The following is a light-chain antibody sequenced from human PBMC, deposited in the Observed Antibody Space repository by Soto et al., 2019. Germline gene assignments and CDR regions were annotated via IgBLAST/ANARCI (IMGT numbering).Light chain of an antibody. CDR2: HNN. CDR3: GTWDSGLSAV. J-gene: IGLJ2*01. V-gene: IGLV1-51*01. CDR1: SSNIGNNY. Sequence: QSVLTQPPSVSAAPGQKVTISCSGSSSNIGNNYVSWYQQLPGTAPKLLIYHNNKRPSGIPDRFSGSKSGTSATLGITGLQTGDEADYYCGTWDSGLSAVFGGGTELAVL.